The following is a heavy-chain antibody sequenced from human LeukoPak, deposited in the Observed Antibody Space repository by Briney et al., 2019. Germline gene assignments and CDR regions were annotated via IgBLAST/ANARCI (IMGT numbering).Heavy chain of an antibody. CDR3: ARDRGRVPAALGY. CDR2: ISSSSSTI. Sequence: GGSLRLSCAASGFTFSSYSMNWVRQAPGEGLELVSYISSSSSTIYYADSVKGRFTISRDNAKNSLYLQMNSLRAEDAAVYYCARDRGRVPAALGYWGQGTLVTVSS. D-gene: IGHD2-2*01. CDR1: GFTFSSYS. J-gene: IGHJ4*02. V-gene: IGHV3-48*04.